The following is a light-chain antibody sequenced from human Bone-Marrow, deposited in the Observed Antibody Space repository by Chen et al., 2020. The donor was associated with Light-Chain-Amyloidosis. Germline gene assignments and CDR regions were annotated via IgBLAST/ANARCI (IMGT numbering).Light chain of an antibody. CDR3: QQYNSYVFT. V-gene: IGKV1-5*01. CDR2: DAS. Sequence: DIQMTQSPSTLSASVGDRVTITCRASQSISSWLAWYQQKPGKAPKLLIYDASSLESGFPSRFSGSGSGTEFTLTISSLQPDDFATYYCQQYNSYVFTFGPGTKVDIK. J-gene: IGKJ3*01. CDR1: QSISSW.